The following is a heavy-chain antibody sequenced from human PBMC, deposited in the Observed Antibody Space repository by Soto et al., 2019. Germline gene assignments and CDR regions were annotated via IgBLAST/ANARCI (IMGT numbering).Heavy chain of an antibody. CDR2: IYYSGST. J-gene: IGHJ4*02. D-gene: IGHD3-3*01. CDR1: GGSISSSSYY. CDR3: ARHGDFWSAQKKGFDY. V-gene: IGHV4-39*01. Sequence: NPSETLSLTCTVSGGSISSSSYYWGWIRQPPGKGLEWIGSIYYSGSTYYNPSLKSRVTISVDTSKNQFSLKLSSVTAADTAVYYCARHGDFWSAQKKGFDYWGQGTLVTVSS.